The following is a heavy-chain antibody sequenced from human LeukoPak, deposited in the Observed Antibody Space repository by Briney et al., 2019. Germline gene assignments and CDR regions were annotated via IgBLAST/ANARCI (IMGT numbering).Heavy chain of an antibody. Sequence: SETLSLTCTVSGASVISYYWSWIRQPPGKGLEWIGYIYYSGTTNYNPSLKSRVTISVDTSKNQFSLKLTSVTAADTAVYYCAVRLGGGSGWIVNWGQGTLVTVSS. CDR1: GASVISYY. V-gene: IGHV4-59*08. J-gene: IGHJ4*02. CDR3: AVRLGGGSGWIVN. D-gene: IGHD3-16*01. CDR2: IYYSGTT.